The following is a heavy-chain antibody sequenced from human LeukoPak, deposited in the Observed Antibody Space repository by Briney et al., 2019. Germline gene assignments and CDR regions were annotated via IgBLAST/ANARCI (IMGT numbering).Heavy chain of an antibody. CDR2: IYPGDSDT. Sequence: GESLKISCKGSGYSFPSYWIGWVRQMPGKGLEWMGIIYPGDSDTRYSPSFQGQVTISADKSISTAYLQWSSLKASDTAMYYCARQSVLAATSGNWFDPWGQGTLVTVSS. V-gene: IGHV5-51*01. J-gene: IGHJ5*02. CDR3: ARQSVLAATSGNWFDP. CDR1: GYSFPSYW. D-gene: IGHD2-15*01.